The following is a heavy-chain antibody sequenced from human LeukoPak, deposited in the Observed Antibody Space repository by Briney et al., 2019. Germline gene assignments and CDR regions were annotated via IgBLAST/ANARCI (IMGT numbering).Heavy chain of an antibody. Sequence: GESLKISCKGSGYNFTNYWIGWVRQMPGKGLEWMGIIYPGDSDTRYSPSFQGQVTISADKSFSTAYLQWSSLKASDTAMYYCARHGESYDSSRPFDYWGQGTLVTVSS. V-gene: IGHV5-51*01. D-gene: IGHD3-22*01. CDR3: ARHGESYDSSRPFDY. J-gene: IGHJ4*02. CDR2: IYPGDSDT. CDR1: GYNFTNYW.